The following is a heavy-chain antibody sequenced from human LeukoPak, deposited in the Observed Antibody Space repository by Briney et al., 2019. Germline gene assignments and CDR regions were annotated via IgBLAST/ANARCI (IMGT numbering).Heavy chain of an antibody. CDR1: GFSFTNFW. Sequence: PGGSLRLSCAVSGFSFTNFWMSWVRQAPGRGLEWVANIHPEGNEKYHVESVKGRFTISRDNTKNLLFLQMNGLRVEDMAVYYCARGDAFSGDHWGQGTLVTVSS. J-gene: IGHJ4*02. CDR3: ARGDAFSGDH. CDR2: IHPEGNEK. V-gene: IGHV3-7*04.